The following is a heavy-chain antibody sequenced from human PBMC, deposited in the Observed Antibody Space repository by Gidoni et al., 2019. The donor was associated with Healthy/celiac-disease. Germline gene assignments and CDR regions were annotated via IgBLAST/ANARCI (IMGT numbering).Heavy chain of an antibody. V-gene: IGHV4-34*01. D-gene: IGHD2-2*01. CDR2: INHSGST. CDR1: GGSFSGYY. CDR3: ASRYCSSTSCPEKDAFDI. J-gene: IGHJ3*02. Sequence: QVQLQQWGAGLLKPSETLSLTCAVYGGSFSGYYWSWIRQPPGKGLEWIGEINHSGSTNYNPSLKSRVTISVDTSKNQFSLKLSSVTAADTAVYYCASRYCSSTSCPEKDAFDIWGQGTMVTVSS.